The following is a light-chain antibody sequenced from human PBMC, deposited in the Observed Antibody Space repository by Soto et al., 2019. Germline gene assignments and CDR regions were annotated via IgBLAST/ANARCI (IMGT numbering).Light chain of an antibody. Sequence: QSVVTQPPSASGTPGQRITISCSGSSSNIESHPVNWYQQVPGTAPKLLITTNNQRPSGVPDRFSGSKSGASASLTISGLQPEDEATYYCATWDDSRKGVFGTGTQLTVL. V-gene: IGLV1-44*01. CDR3: ATWDDSRKGV. J-gene: IGLJ1*01. CDR1: SSNIESHP. CDR2: TNN.